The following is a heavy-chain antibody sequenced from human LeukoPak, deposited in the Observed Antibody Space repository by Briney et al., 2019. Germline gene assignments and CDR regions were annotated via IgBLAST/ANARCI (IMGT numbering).Heavy chain of an antibody. CDR1: GFTFSNAW. J-gene: IGHJ4*02. CDR2: IKSKTDGGTT. CDR3: TTYTEGATTSHFDY. D-gene: IGHD1-26*01. V-gene: IGHV3-15*01. Sequence: PGGSLRLSCAASGFTFSNAWMSWARQAPGTGLEWVGRIKSKTDGGTTDYAAPVKGRFTISRDDPKNTMHLQMHSLKTEDTAVYYCTTYTEGATTSHFDYWGQGTLVTVSS.